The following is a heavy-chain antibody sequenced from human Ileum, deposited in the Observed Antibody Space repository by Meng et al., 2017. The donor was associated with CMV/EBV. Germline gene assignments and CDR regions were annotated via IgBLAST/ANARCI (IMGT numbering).Heavy chain of an antibody. CDR3: VIGDTVPLDY. J-gene: IGHJ4*02. V-gene: IGHV1-69*05. CDR1: GCTYSRYA. D-gene: IGHD4-17*01. Sequence: SSVNVSCMASGCTYSRYAISWVRQAPGQGLEWMGGIIPILGTANYAQKFQGRVTITTDESTSIVNMDVSRLRSEDTAVYHCVIGDTVPLDYWGQGTLVTVSS. CDR2: IIPILGTA.